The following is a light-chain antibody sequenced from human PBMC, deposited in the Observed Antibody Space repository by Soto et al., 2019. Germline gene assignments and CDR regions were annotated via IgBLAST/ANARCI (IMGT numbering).Light chain of an antibody. J-gene: IGKJ1*01. CDR2: GAS. V-gene: IGKV3-20*01. Sequence: EIVLTQSPGTLSLSPGERATLSCRASQSVSSSYLAWYQQKPGQAPRLLIYGASSRATGIPDRFSGSGSGKDFTLTISRLEPEDVAVYYWQQYGSSPREFGQGTKVEIK. CDR3: QQYGSSPRE. CDR1: QSVSSSY.